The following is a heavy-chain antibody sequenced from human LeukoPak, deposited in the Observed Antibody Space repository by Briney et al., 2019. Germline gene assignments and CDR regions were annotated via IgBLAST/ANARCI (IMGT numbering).Heavy chain of an antibody. J-gene: IGHJ6*04. D-gene: IGHD3-9*01. CDR2: ISYDGSNT. V-gene: IGHV3-30*18. CDR3: AEDRDILTGEDYYYGMDV. Sequence: GGSLRLSCAASGFTFSNYGMHWVRQAPGKGLEWVAIISYDGSNTYYADSVKGRFTISRDNSKNTLYLQMNNLRDEDTAVYYCAEDRDILTGEDYYYGMDVWGKGTTVTVSS. CDR1: GFTFSNYG.